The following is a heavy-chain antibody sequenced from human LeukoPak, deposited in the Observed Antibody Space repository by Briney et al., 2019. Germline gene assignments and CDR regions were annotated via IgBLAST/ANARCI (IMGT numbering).Heavy chain of an antibody. CDR1: GFIFEDYD. D-gene: IGHD3-3*01. Sequence: GGSLRLSCAASGFIFEDYDMHWVRQAPGKGLEWVSGISWNRVTTEYADSVKGRFTISRDNAKNSLYLQMNSLRTEDMALYYCVKVMWSGHYRGAFDIWGQGTMVTVSS. J-gene: IGHJ3*02. CDR3: VKVMWSGHYRGAFDI. CDR2: ISWNRVTT. V-gene: IGHV3-9*03.